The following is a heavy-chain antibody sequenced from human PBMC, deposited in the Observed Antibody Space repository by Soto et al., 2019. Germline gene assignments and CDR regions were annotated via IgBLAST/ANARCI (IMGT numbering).Heavy chain of an antibody. D-gene: IGHD2-15*01. CDR3: ARVKLAGRGGFDY. Sequence: GGSLRLSCAASGFTFTIFGMHWVRQAPGKGLEWVAVISSDGSSKFYADSVKGRFTISSDNSQNMLYLQMNSLRTEDTAVYYCARVKLAGRGGFDYWGLGTLVTVSS. J-gene: IGHJ4*02. CDR2: ISSDGSSK. CDR1: GFTFTIFG. V-gene: IGHV3-30*03.